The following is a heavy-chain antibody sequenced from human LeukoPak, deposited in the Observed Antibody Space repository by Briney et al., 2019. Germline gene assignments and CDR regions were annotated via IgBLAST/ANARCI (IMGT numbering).Heavy chain of an antibody. CDR3: ARSPTARPRWYYFDY. J-gene: IGHJ4*02. V-gene: IGHV1-46*01. D-gene: IGHD6-6*01. Sequence: ASVKVSCKASGDTFTSYYMHWVRQAPGQGLEWMGIINPSGGSTSYAQKFQGRVTMTRDMSTSTVYMELSSLRSEDTAVYYCARSPTARPRWYYFDYWGQGTLVTVSS. CDR2: INPSGGST. CDR1: GDTFTSYY.